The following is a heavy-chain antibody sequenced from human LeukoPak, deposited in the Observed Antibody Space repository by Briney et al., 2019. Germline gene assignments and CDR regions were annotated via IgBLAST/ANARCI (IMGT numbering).Heavy chain of an antibody. V-gene: IGHV4-28*01. CDR2: IYPSGTT. CDR1: GYSITSSSW. D-gene: IGHD3-10*01. J-gene: IGHJ4*02. CDR3: ARKENVYYYFDC. Sequence: SDTLSLTCAVSGYSITSSSWWGWIRQPPGKGLEWIGYIYPSGTTYYNPSLQSRVTMSVDTSKNQFSLKLSSVTAVDTAVYYCARKENVYYYFDCWGQGTLVTVSS.